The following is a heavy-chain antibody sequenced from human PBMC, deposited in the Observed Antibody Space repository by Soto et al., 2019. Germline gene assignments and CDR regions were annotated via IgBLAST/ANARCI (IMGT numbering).Heavy chain of an antibody. Sequence: HPWGSLRLSCASSGFTFSTYDMSWVRQAPGKGLAWVSTISGGAGSTYYADSVRGRFTISRDNSRNTLYLQMNSLRAEDTAVYYTANDHSAGYYYMDVWGKGTTVTVSS. CDR1: GFTFSTYD. CDR2: ISGGAGST. V-gene: IGHV3-23*01. D-gene: IGHD5-18*01. J-gene: IGHJ6*03. CDR3: ANDHSAGYYYMDV.